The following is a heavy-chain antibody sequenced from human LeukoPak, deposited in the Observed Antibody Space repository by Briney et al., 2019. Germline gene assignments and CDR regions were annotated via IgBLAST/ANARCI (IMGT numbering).Heavy chain of an antibody. J-gene: IGHJ4*02. V-gene: IGHV1-69*05. CDR2: IIPIFGTA. D-gene: IGHD3-22*01. CDR3: ERGATTYYYDSSGYSFQY. Sequence: SVTVSRKASGGTFSSYAISWVRQAPGQGLEWRGGIIPIFGTANYAQKFQGRVTITTDESTSTAYMELSSLRSEDTAVYYCERGATTYYYDSSGYSFQYWGQGTLVSVSS. CDR1: GGTFSSYA.